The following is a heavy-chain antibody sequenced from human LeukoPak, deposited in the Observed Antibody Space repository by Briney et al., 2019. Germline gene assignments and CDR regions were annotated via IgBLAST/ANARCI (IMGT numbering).Heavy chain of an antibody. CDR3: AKGLETESRLDS. CDR2: IRHSDGST. Sequence: GGSLRLSCAASGFTFSDTWMHLVRQAPGEGLVLGSGIRHSDGSTYYADAVKGRFTISSDKSKNTLFLQMNSLRAEDTALYYCAKGLETESRLDSWGQGTLVTVSS. D-gene: IGHD1-1*01. CDR1: GFTFSDTW. V-gene: IGHV3-23*01. J-gene: IGHJ4*02.